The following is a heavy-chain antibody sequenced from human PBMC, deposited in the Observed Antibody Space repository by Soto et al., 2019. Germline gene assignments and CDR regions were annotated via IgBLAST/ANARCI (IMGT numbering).Heavy chain of an antibody. CDR1: GGSITTGGYY. V-gene: IGHV4-31*03. CDR2: RYYSEST. CDR3: ARTKCSGGSCYSWSLDY. Sequence: SETLSLTCTVSGGSITTGGYYWSWIRQLPGKGLEWIGHRYYSESTYYNPSLKSRVSISLDTSKNQFSLKLSFVTAADTAMYYCARTKCSGGSCYSWSLDYWGQRTPVTVS. J-gene: IGHJ4*02. D-gene: IGHD2-15*01.